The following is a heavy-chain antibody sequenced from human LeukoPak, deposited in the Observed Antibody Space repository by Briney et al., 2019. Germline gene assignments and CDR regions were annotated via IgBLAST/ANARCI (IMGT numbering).Heavy chain of an antibody. CDR1: GYSFANFD. CDR3: ARGPQWRGDYYYMDV. D-gene: IGHD6-19*01. V-gene: IGHV1-8*01. CDR2: MNPNSGNK. Sequence: SVKVSCKASGYSFANFDINWVRQATGQGLEWMGWMNPNSGNKGYAQKFQGRVTMTMNTSITTAYMELSSLRSEDTAVYYCARGPQWRGDYYYMDVWGRGTTVAVSS. J-gene: IGHJ6*03.